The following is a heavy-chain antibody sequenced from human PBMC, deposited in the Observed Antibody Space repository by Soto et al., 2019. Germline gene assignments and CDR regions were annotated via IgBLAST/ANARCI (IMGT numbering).Heavy chain of an antibody. V-gene: IGHV4-39*01. Sequence: SETLSLTCTVSGGSISSSSSYWGCIRQAPGKGLEWIGNVYYSGSTYYNPSLKSRVTISVDTSKNQFSLKLSSVTAADTAVYYCARLLYYYYYGMDVWGQGTTVTVSS. CDR3: ARLLYYYYYGMDV. J-gene: IGHJ6*02. CDR1: GGSISSSSSY. CDR2: VYYSGST.